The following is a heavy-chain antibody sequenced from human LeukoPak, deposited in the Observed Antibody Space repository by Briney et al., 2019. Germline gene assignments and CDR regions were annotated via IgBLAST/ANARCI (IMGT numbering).Heavy chain of an antibody. CDR1: GFTFSSYS. V-gene: IGHV3-21*01. CDR3: ARESHSSGHAGTFDF. CDR2: ISSSSSYI. D-gene: IGHD3-22*01. Sequence: GGSLRLSCAASGFTFSSYSMNWVRQAPGKGLEWVSSISSSSSYIYYADSVKGRFTVSRDTSKNTLYLQMNSLRAEDTAVYFCARESHSSGHAGTFDFWGQGTQVTVSS. J-gene: IGHJ4*02.